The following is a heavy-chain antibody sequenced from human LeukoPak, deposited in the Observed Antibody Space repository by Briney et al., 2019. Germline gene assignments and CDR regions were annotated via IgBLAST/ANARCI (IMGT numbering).Heavy chain of an antibody. D-gene: IGHD3-22*01. CDR1: GGSISSGGYY. J-gene: IGHJ4*02. V-gene: IGHV4-31*03. CDR3: ARGNYDSSGYPAYYFDY. Sequence: SQTLSLTCTVSGGSISSGGYYWSWIRQHPGKGLEWIGYIYYSGSTYYNPPLKSRVTISVDTSKNQFSLKLSSVTAADTAVYYCARGNYDSSGYPAYYFDYWGQGTLVTVSS. CDR2: IYYSGST.